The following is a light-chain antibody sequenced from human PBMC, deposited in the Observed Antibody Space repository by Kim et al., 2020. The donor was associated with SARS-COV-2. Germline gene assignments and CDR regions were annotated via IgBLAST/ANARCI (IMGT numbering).Light chain of an antibody. CDR3: QAWDSSTVL. V-gene: IGLV3-1*01. J-gene: IGLJ2*01. CDR1: KLGDKY. Sequence: YELTQPPSVSVSPGQTASITCSGDKLGDKYACWYQQKPGQSPVLVIYQDSKRPSGIPERFSGSNSGNTATLTISGTQAMDEADYYCQAWDSSTVLFGGG. CDR2: QDS.